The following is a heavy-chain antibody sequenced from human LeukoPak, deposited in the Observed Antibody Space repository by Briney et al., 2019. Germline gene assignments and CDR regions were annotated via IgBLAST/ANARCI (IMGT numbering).Heavy chain of an antibody. CDR2: ISGSSGII. Sequence: GGSMRLSCAASGFTFNTYTMNWVRQAPGKGLEWVSYISGSSGIIDYADSVRGRFTISRDNAKNSLYLQMNSLRAEDTAIYYCARHLYHCGGGNCYYYFDYWGLGTLVTVSS. D-gene: IGHD2-21*02. CDR1: GFTFNTYT. J-gene: IGHJ4*02. V-gene: IGHV3-48*01. CDR3: ARHLYHCGGGNCYYYFDY.